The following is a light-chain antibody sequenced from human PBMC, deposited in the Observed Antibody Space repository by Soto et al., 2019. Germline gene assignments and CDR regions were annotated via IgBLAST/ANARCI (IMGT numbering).Light chain of an antibody. CDR1: QSVSTRY. V-gene: IGKV3-20*01. Sequence: ESMLTQSPGTLSLSPGERATLSCRASQSVSTRYLAWYQQKPGQGPRLLIYGASIRATGIPDRFSGRGSGTVFGLTISNLAPENFAVYYGHQFGSSPPAFTFGQGTKLEI. CDR3: HQFGSSPPAFT. J-gene: IGKJ2*01. CDR2: GAS.